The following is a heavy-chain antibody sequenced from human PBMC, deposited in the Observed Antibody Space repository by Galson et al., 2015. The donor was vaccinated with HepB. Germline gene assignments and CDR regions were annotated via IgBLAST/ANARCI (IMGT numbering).Heavy chain of an antibody. CDR2: VWYDGSNK. CDR1: GFTFSSYG. D-gene: IGHD3-3*01. V-gene: IGHV3-33*01. CDR3: ARFHHDFWSAYYGGYFDY. J-gene: IGHJ4*02. Sequence: SLRLSCAASGFTFSSYGMHWVRQAPGKGLEWVAVVWYDGSNKYYADSVKGRFTISRDNSKNTLYLQMNSLRAEDTAVYYCARFHHDFWSAYYGGYFDYWGQGTLVTVSS.